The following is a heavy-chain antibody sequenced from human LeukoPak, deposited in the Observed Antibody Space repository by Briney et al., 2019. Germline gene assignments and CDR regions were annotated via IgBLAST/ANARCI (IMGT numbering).Heavy chain of an antibody. Sequence: PGGSLRLSCTASGFPFIDYSMNWVRQAPGKGLEWISYIGISSGNTKYADSVKGRFTISAVNAKNSLNLQMNSLRVEDTAVYYCARDHNYAFDNWGQGTLVSVSS. CDR3: ARDHNYAFDN. V-gene: IGHV3-48*04. J-gene: IGHJ4*02. CDR2: IGISSGNT. CDR1: GFPFIDYS. D-gene: IGHD1-1*01.